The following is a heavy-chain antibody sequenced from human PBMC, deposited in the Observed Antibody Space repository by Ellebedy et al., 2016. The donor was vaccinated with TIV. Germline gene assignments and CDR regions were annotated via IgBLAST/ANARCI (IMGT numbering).Heavy chain of an antibody. CDR1: GFTFSSYA. Sequence: GESLKISCAASGFTFSSYAMHWVRQAPGKGLEYVSAISSNGGSTYYADSVKGRFTISRDNSKNTLYLQMGSLRAEDMAVYYCARDLPADYWGQGTLVTVSS. V-gene: IGHV3-64*02. J-gene: IGHJ4*02. CDR3: ARDLPADY. CDR2: ISSNGGST.